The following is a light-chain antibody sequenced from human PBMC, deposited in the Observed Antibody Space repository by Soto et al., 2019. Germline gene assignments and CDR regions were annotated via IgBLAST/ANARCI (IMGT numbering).Light chain of an antibody. Sequence: SYELTQPPSVSVSPGQTASITCSGDKLGDRFACWYQQKPGQSPVLVIYQDSKRPSGIPERFSGSNSGNTATLTISGTQAMYEADYYWQAWDSSDVVFGGGTKLTVL. CDR2: QDS. CDR3: QAWDSSDVV. V-gene: IGLV3-1*01. J-gene: IGLJ2*01. CDR1: KLGDRF.